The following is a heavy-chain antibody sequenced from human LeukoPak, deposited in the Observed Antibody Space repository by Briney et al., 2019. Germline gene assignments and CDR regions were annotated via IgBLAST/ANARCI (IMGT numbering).Heavy chain of an antibody. CDR3: ARVLYYHDSSAYPAAFDI. Sequence: ASVKVSCKASGYTFTSYYMHWVRQAPGQGLEWMGIINPSGGSTSYAQKFQGRVTMTRDMSTSTVYMELSSLRSEDTAVYYCARVLYYHDSSAYPAAFDIWGQGTMVTVSS. D-gene: IGHD3-22*01. CDR2: INPSGGST. CDR1: GYTFTSYY. V-gene: IGHV1-46*01. J-gene: IGHJ3*02.